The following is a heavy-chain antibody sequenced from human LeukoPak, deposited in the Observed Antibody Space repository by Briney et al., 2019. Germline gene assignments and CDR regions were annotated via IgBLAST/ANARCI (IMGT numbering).Heavy chain of an antibody. CDR2: ITGSGGTT. V-gene: IGHV3-23*01. CDR3: ARDCWDYGSGSYCGIDY. Sequence: PGGSLRLSCAVSGFIFSSYAMSWVRQAPGKGLEWVSVITGSGGTTYYADSVKGRFTISRDNAKNSLYLQMNSLRAEDTTVYYCARDCWDYGSGSYCGIDYWGQGTLVTVSS. CDR1: GFIFSSYA. J-gene: IGHJ4*02. D-gene: IGHD3-10*01.